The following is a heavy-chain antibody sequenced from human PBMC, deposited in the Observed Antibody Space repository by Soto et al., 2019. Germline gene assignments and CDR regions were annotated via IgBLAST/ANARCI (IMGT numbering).Heavy chain of an antibody. J-gene: IGHJ4*02. Sequence: GESLKISCQGSGYSFTTYWISWVRQMPGKGLECMGRIDPADSYTDYSPSFEGHVAMSVDRSINTAYLEWSSLKASDTAMYYCARLHVVGATTHFDYWGQGTLVTVSS. D-gene: IGHD1-26*01. CDR3: ARLHVVGATTHFDY. V-gene: IGHV5-10-1*01. CDR1: GYSFTTYW. CDR2: IDPADSYT.